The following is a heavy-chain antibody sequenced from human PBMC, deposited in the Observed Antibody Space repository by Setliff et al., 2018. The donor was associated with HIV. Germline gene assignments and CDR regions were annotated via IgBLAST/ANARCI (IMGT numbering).Heavy chain of an antibody. V-gene: IGHV1-69*10. CDR1: GGTFSSYA. CDR3: ARDHCSSSGCYEYSYYGMDV. CDR2: IILILGIA. D-gene: IGHD2-2*01. Sequence: SVKVSCKASGGTFSSYAISWVRQAPGQGLEWMGGIILILGIANYAQKFQGRVTITADKSTSTAYMELSSLRSEDTAVYYCARDHCSSSGCYEYSYYGMDVWGQGTTVTVSS. J-gene: IGHJ6*02.